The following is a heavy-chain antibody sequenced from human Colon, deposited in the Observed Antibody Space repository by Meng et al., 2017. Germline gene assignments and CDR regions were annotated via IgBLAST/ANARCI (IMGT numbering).Heavy chain of an antibody. J-gene: IGHJ4*02. CDR2: ISNSGSA. D-gene: IGHD2-21*01. CDR3: ARAGLHSYYFDF. Sequence: QGQLQESGPGLVKPSQTLSLICSVSGGSNISGGYYWSWIRQHPQKGLEWIGYISNSGSAYYNPSLKSRVSISVDTSKNQFSLKMDTVTAADTALYYCARAGLHSYYFDFWGQGTLVTVSS. CDR1: GGSNISGGYY. V-gene: IGHV4-31*02.